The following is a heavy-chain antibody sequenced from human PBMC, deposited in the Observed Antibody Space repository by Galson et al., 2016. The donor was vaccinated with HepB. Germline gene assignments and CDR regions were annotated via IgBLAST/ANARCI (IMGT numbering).Heavy chain of an antibody. CDR2: IDDNSKDI. Sequence: SLRLSCAASGSTFSRYSMNWVRQAPGKGLEWLAYIDDNSKDIFYSDSVRGHFTISRDNAKKSLYLYMNGLRDEDTDVYYGGVGGDNGWDFDNWGQGTLVTVSS. CDR3: GVGGDNGWDFDN. D-gene: IGHD2-21*02. V-gene: IGHV3-48*02. CDR1: GSTFSRYS. J-gene: IGHJ4*02.